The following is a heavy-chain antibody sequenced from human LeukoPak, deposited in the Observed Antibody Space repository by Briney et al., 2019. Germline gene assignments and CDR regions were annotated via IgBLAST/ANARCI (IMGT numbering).Heavy chain of an antibody. D-gene: IGHD4-23*01. V-gene: IGHV1-8*01. J-gene: IGHJ4*02. CDR3: ARVEHDYGGKNY. Sequence: ASVKVSCKASGYTFTSYDLNWVRQATGQGLEWMGWMNPNSGNTGYAQKFQGRVTMTRNTSISTAYMELSSLRSEDTAVYYCARVEHDYGGKNYWGQGTLVTVSS. CDR2: MNPNSGNT. CDR1: GYTFTSYD.